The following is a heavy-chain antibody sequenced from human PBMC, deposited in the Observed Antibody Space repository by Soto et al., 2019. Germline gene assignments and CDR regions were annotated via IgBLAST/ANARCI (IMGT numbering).Heavy chain of an antibody. CDR3: AIGGTPIDY. CDR1: GYTFTNCG. J-gene: IGHJ4*02. V-gene: IGHV1-18*01. Sequence: QVQLVQSGAEVKKPGASVKVAFKACGYTFTNCGISWVRRAPGQGLEWMGWISAYNGTTNYAQKFQGRVTMTTDTSTSTAYMEVRSLRFDDTAVYYCAIGGTPIDYWGQGTLVTVSS. D-gene: IGHD3-16*01. CDR2: ISAYNGTT.